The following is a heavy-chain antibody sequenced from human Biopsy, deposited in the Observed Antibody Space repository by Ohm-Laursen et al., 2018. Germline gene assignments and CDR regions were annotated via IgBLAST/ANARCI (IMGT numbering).Heavy chain of an antibody. Sequence: SLRLSCAASGFSVSSYDMNWVRQAPGKGLEWLSYISETSSHIYDADSVRGRFTVARDIAKNSLYLQLNSLRVEDTAVYYCARALPPHLQSGYLWGQGTLVTVSS. J-gene: IGHJ5*02. V-gene: IGHV3-21*01. CDR2: ISETSSHI. CDR1: GFSVSSYD. D-gene: IGHD5-24*01. CDR3: ARALPPHLQSGYL.